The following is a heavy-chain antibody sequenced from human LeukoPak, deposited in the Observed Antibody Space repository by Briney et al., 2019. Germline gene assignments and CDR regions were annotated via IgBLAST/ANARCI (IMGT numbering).Heavy chain of an antibody. CDR1: GFTVSSNY. Sequence: SGGSLRLSCAASGFTVSSNYMSWVRQAPGKGLEWVSVIYSGGSTYYADSVEGRFTISRDNSKNTLYLQMNSLRVEDTAVYYCVKDQTTLGSSSPNWLDPWGQGTLVTVSS. CDR3: VKDQTTLGSSSPNWLDP. V-gene: IGHV3-53*05. J-gene: IGHJ5*02. D-gene: IGHD6-6*01. CDR2: IYSGGST.